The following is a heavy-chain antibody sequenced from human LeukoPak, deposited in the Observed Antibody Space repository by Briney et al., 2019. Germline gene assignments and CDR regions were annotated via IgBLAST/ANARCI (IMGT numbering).Heavy chain of an antibody. J-gene: IGHJ3*02. D-gene: IGHD3-16*02. CDR1: GFTFSSYE. CDR2: ISSSSSTI. Sequence: GGSLRLSCAASGFTFSSYEMNWVRQAPGKGLEWVSYISSSSSTIYYADSVKGRFTISRDNAKNSLYLQMNSLRAEDTAVYYCAREGHRTDYVWGSYRPDAFDIWAKGQWSPSLQ. V-gene: IGHV3-48*01. CDR3: AREGHRTDYVWGSYRPDAFDI.